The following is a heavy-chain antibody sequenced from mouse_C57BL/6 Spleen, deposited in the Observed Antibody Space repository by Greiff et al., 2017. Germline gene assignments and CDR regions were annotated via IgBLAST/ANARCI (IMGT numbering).Heavy chain of an antibody. CDR1: GYTFTSYW. V-gene: IGHV1-61*01. Sequence: QVQLQQSGAELVRPGSSVKLSCTASGYTFTSYWMDWVKQRPGQGLEWIGNIYPSDSETNYNQKFKDKATLTVDKSSSTAYMQLISLTSDDSAVYYCARGNPYYYCSSPFAYWGQGTLVTVSA. J-gene: IGHJ3*01. CDR2: IYPSDSET. CDR3: ARGNPYYYCSSPFAY. D-gene: IGHD1-1*01.